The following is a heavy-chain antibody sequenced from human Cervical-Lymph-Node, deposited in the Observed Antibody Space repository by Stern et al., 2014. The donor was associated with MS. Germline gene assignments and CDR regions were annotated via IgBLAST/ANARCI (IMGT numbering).Heavy chain of an antibody. Sequence: VQLVESGGGLVKPGGSLRLSCAASGFSFSDYYMSWIRQAPGKGLEWVTYISGRTSYTKYEDSVKGRFTISRDNTKNSLYLQMNSLSAEDTAVYYCARGYSSGWYAGSDYWGQGSLVTVSS. CDR1: GFSFSDYY. D-gene: IGHD6-19*01. V-gene: IGHV3-11*06. CDR3: ARGYSSGWYAGSDY. J-gene: IGHJ4*02. CDR2: ISGRTSYT.